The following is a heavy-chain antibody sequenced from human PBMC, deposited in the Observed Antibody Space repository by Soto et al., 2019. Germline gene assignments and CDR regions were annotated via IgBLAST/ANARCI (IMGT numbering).Heavy chain of an antibody. J-gene: IGHJ6*02. Sequence: QVQLVQSGAEVKKPGSSVKVSCKASGGTFSSYAISWVRQAPGQGLEWMGGIIPIFSTANYAQKFQGRVTITADESTSTAYMELSSLRSEDTAVYYCARRAGYCSSTSCPDYYYYGMDVWGQGTTVTVSS. V-gene: IGHV1-69*01. CDR2: IIPIFSTA. D-gene: IGHD2-2*01. CDR1: GGTFSSYA. CDR3: ARRAGYCSSTSCPDYYYYGMDV.